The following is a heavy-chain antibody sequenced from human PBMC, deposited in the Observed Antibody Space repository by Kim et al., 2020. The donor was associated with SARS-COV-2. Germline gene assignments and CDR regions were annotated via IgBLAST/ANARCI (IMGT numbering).Heavy chain of an antibody. CDR2: IYYSGST. CDR1: GGSISSSSYY. J-gene: IGHJ5*02. CDR3: ARHSTQVRGSGSYEVP. D-gene: IGHD3-10*01. Sequence: SETLSLTCTVSGGSISSSSYYWGWIRQPPGKGLEWIGSIYYSGSTYYNPSLKSRVTISVDTSKNQFSLKLSSVTAADTAVYYCARHSTQVRGSGSYEVPWGQGTLVTVSS. V-gene: IGHV4-39*01.